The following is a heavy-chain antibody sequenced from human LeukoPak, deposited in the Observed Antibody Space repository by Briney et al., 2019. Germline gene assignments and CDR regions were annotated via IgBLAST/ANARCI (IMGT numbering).Heavy chain of an antibody. D-gene: IGHD4-17*01. Sequence: PSETLSLTCTVSGGSVSTYYWHWIRQPPGKGLEWIGYMSYSGSANYNPSLKSRVTISIDTSRDQFSLNLKSVTAADTAVYYCARERGGYGDYLGDWGQGTLVTVSS. CDR2: MSYSGSA. CDR3: ARERGGYGDYLGD. J-gene: IGHJ4*02. V-gene: IGHV4-59*02. CDR1: GGSVSTYY.